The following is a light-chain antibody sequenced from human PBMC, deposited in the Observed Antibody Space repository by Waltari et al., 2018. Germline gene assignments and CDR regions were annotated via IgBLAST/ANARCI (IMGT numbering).Light chain of an antibody. J-gene: IGKJ1*01. Sequence: IVLTQSPGTLSLSPGERATLSCRASQSVDSRHLGCYQQKPGQAPRLLIYDTSRRATGIPDRFSGSGSGTDFTLTITRLEPEDFAVYFCQQYHTPLSFGRGTKVEMK. CDR2: DTS. V-gene: IGKV3-20*01. CDR1: QSVDSRH. CDR3: QQYHTPLS.